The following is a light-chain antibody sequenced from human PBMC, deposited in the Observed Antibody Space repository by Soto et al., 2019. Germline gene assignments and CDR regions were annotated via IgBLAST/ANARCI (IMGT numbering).Light chain of an antibody. Sequence: QSALTQPASVSGSPGQSITISCTGTSSDIGGYNYVSWYQHHPGKAPRLIIFDVFNRPSGVSNRFSGSKSGNTASLTIFGLQAEDEADYYCFSYTSTTIYGFGTGTKLTVL. V-gene: IGLV2-14*03. CDR2: DVF. CDR1: SSDIGGYNY. J-gene: IGLJ1*01. CDR3: FSYTSTTIYG.